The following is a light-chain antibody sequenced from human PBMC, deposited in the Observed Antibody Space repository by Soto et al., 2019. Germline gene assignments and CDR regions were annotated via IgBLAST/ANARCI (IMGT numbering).Light chain of an antibody. CDR2: DAS. J-gene: IGKJ1*01. CDR1: QSLSSH. Sequence: EIVMTQSPPTLSLSPGERATISCRASQSLSSHLAWYQQKRGQAPRLLIYDASSRASGIPARFSGSGSGTDFTLTISSLRSEDFAFYYCQQYSSSGTFGQGTKVDIK. CDR3: QQYSSSGT. V-gene: IGKV3D-15*01.